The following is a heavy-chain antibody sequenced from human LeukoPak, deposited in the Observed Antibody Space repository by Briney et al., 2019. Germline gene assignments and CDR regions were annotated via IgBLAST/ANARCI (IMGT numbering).Heavy chain of an antibody. V-gene: IGHV3-7*01. Sequence: SGGSLRLSCAASGFTFSSYWMSWVRQAPGKGLEWVANIKQDGSEKYYVDSVKGRFTISRDNAKNSLYLQMNSLRAEDTAVYYCARDPGDYGYYYYMDVWGKGTTATVSS. D-gene: IGHD4-17*01. CDR1: GFTFSSYW. J-gene: IGHJ6*03. CDR2: IKQDGSEK. CDR3: ARDPGDYGYYYYMDV.